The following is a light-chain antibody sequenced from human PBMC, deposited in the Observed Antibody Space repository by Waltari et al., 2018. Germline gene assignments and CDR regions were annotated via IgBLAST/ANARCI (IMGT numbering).Light chain of an antibody. Sequence: TQSPATLSVSPGERAPLSCSASQSVRINLAWYQQKPGQAPRLLIYGASTRAPGIPARFSGSGSGTEFTLTISSLQSEDFAVYYCHHYNSFLWTFGQGTKVEIK. CDR3: HHYNSFLWT. CDR1: QSVRIN. CDR2: GAS. V-gene: IGKV3-15*01. J-gene: IGKJ1*01.